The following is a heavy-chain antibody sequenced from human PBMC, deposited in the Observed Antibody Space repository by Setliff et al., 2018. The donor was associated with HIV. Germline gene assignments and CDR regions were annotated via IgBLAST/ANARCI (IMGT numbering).Heavy chain of an antibody. CDR1: GDSINSGHYY. Sequence: KASETLSLTCTVSGDSINSGHYYWGWIRQPPGKGLEWIGNILNGETTFYNPSLKNRVTISVDTSKNQFSLRLASVTAADTAVYHCARPHSGRGGGAWFDPWGHGTLVTSPQ. V-gene: IGHV4-39*01. D-gene: IGHD6-19*01. J-gene: IGHJ5*02. CDR2: ILNGETT. CDR3: ARPHSGRGGGAWFDP.